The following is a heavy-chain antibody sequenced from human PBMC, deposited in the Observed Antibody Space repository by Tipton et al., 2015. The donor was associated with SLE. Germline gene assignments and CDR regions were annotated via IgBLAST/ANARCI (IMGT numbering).Heavy chain of an antibody. V-gene: IGHV3-33*03. J-gene: IGHJ2*01. Sequence: SGFTFSSYGMHWVRQAPGKGLEWVAVIWYDGSNKYYADSVKGRFTISRDNAKNSLYLQMNSLRAEDTAVYYCARGGRWLQRDWYFDLWGRGTLVTVSS. CDR2: IWYDGSNK. D-gene: IGHD5-24*01. CDR1: GFTFSSYG. CDR3: ARGGRWLQRDWYFDL.